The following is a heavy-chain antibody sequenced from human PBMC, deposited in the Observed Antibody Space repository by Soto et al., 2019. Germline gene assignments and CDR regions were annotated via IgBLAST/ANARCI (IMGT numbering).Heavy chain of an antibody. CDR3: AKVAVAGTESYKYGMDV. CDR2: IIAYNGNT. D-gene: IGHD6-19*01. CDR1: GYTFTSYG. J-gene: IGHJ6*02. Sequence: QVLLVQSGAEVKKPGASVKVSCEASGYTFTSYGISWVRQAPGQGLEWMGWIIAYNGNTKYAQKIEGRVTMTTDTSTSTAYMELRSLTSDDTAVYYCAKVAVAGTESYKYGMDVWGQGTTVTVSS. V-gene: IGHV1-18*04.